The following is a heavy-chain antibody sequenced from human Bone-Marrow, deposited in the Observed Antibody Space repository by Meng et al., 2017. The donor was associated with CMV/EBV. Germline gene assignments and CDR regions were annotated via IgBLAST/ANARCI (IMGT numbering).Heavy chain of an antibody. CDR3: ARGSTSFVYYYGMDV. V-gene: IGHV1-18*01. J-gene: IGHJ6*02. D-gene: IGHD2-2*01. CDR1: GYTFTSYG. CDR2: ISAYNGNT. Sequence: ASVKVSCKASGYTFTSYGISWVRQAPGQGLEWMGWISAYNGNTNYAQKLQGRVTMTTDTSTSTAYMELRSLRSDDTAVYYCARGSTSFVYYYGMDVWGQGTTVTVSS.